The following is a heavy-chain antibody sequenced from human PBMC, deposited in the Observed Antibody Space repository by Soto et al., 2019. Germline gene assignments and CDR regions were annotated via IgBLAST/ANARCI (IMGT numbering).Heavy chain of an antibody. CDR2: INPSGGST. D-gene: IGHD3-16*01. CDR1: GYTFTSYY. J-gene: IGHJ3*02. V-gene: IGHV1-46*01. CDR3: AGDRGGEWRGAAFDI. Sequence: ASVKVSCKASGYTFTSYYMHWVRQAPGQGLEWMGIINPSGGSTSYAQKFQGRVTMTRDTSTSTVYMELSSLRSEDTAVYYCAGDRGGEWRGAAFDIWGQGTMVTVSS.